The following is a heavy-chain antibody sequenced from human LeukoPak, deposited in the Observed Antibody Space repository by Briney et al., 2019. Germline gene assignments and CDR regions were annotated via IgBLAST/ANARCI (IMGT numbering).Heavy chain of an antibody. D-gene: IGHD6-19*01. CDR2: ITGSGEST. Sequence: GGSLRLSCVASGFTFSNYAMSWVRQAPGKGLEWVSGITGSGESTYYADSVKGRFTISRDNSKSSVNLQMNSLRAEDTAIYYCAKGEQWLADFDYWGQGTLVTVSS. CDR1: GFTFSNYA. J-gene: IGHJ4*02. V-gene: IGHV3-23*01. CDR3: AKGEQWLADFDY.